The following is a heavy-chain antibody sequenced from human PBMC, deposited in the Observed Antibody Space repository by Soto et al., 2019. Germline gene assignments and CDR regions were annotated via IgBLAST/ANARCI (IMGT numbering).Heavy chain of an antibody. J-gene: IGHJ6*02. D-gene: IGHD6-6*01. CDR3: ALGQLVPIENSYGMDV. CDR2: IIPIFGTA. CDR1: GGTFSSYA. V-gene: IGHV1-69*01. Sequence: QVQLVQSGAEVQKPGSSVKVSCKASGGTFSSYAISWVRQAPGQGLEWMGGIIPIFGTANYGQKFQGRGTITADESTSKDYMELSSLRAEDTAVYYCALGQLVPIENSYGMDVWGQGTTVTVSS.